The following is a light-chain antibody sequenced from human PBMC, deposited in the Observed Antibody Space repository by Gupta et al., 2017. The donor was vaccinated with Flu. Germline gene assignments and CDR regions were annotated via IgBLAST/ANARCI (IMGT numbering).Light chain of an antibody. V-gene: IGLV1-40*01. J-gene: IGLJ2*01. CDR3: QSYDSTLRGSL. Sequence: QSVLTPPPSVTAAPGQRVSMSCTRTPANIGAGYAVHWYQQLPGTAPKLLIYDNSFRPSEVPDRFSGSKSGTSASLAITGLQADDEAVYYCQSYDSTLRGSLFGGGTKVTVL. CDR1: PANIGAGYA. CDR2: DNS.